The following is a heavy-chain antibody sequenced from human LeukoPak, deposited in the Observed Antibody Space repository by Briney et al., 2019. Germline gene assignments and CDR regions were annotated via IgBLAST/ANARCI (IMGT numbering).Heavy chain of an antibody. CDR2: IYHGGST. D-gene: IGHD2-21*01. J-gene: IGHJ4*02. Sequence: PSETLSLTCSVSGYSISSGYFWGWLRQPPGKGLEWIGSIYHGGSTFYSPSLKGRVTISVDTSKNQFSLRLSSVTAADTAVYYCARGFRGGANDYWGQGTMVTVSS. CDR3: ARGFRGGANDY. V-gene: IGHV4-38-2*02. CDR1: GYSISSGYF.